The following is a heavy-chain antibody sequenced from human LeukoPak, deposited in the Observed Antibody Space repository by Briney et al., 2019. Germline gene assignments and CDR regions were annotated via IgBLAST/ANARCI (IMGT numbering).Heavy chain of an antibody. J-gene: IGHJ4*02. Sequence: ASVKVSCEASGYTFTGYYMHWVRQAPGQGLEWMGWINPNSGNTGYAQKFQGRVTMTRNTSISTAYMELSSLGSEDTAVYYCARGEFDYWGQGTLVTVSS. CDR3: ARGEFDY. CDR2: INPNSGNT. V-gene: IGHV1-8*02. CDR1: GYTFTGYY.